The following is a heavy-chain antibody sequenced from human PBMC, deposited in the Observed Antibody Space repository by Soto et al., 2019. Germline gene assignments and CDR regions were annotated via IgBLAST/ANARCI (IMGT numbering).Heavy chain of an antibody. D-gene: IGHD3-3*01. Sequence: PSETLSLTCTVSGGSINSSSYYWGWIRQPPEKGLEWIGSIYYSGSTNYNPSLKSRVTISVDTSKKQFSLKLSSVTAADTAVYYCARHAYGDFWSGYFMDVWGQGTTVTVSS. V-gene: IGHV4-39*01. CDR3: ARHAYGDFWSGYFMDV. CDR1: GGSINSSSYY. CDR2: IYYSGST. J-gene: IGHJ6*02.